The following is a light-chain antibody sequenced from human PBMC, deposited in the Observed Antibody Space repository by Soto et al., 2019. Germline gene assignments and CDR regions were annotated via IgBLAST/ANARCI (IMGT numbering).Light chain of an antibody. J-gene: IGKJ1*01. CDR2: DAS. V-gene: IGKV1-5*01. Sequence: DFQMTQSPSTLSASVGDRVTITCRASQNIRSRLAWFQQKPVKAPKLLIYDASSLESGVPQRFSGSGSGTEFTLTISRLQTDDFSTYYCQQYHSYWTFGQGTKVE. CDR3: QQYHSYWT. CDR1: QNIRSR.